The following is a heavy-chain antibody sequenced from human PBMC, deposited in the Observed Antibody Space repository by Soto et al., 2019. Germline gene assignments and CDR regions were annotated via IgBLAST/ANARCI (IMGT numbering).Heavy chain of an antibody. Sequence: QVQLVESGGGVVQPGMSLRLSCAASGFTFSSYGMHWVRQAPGKGLEWVAVIWYDGSNKYYADSVKGRFTISRDNSKNTLYLQMNSLRAEDTAVYYCARDILAGYSSSDYYGMDVWGQGTTVTVSS. V-gene: IGHV3-33*01. CDR2: IWYDGSNK. CDR3: ARDILAGYSSSDYYGMDV. CDR1: GFTFSSYG. J-gene: IGHJ6*02. D-gene: IGHD6-13*01.